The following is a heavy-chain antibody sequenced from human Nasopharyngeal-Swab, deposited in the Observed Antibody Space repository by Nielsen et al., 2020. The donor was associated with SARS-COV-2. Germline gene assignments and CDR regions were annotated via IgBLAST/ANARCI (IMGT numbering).Heavy chain of an antibody. CDR1: GFTFSSYW. J-gene: IGHJ4*02. CDR3: AREGERSSGWFFDY. V-gene: IGHV3-7*05. D-gene: IGHD6-19*01. CDR2: IKQDGSEK. Sequence: GGSLRLSCAASGFTFSSYWMSWVRQAPGKGLEWVANIKQDGSEKYYVDSVKGRFTISKDNAKNSLYLQMNSLRAEDTAVYYCAREGERSSGWFFDYWGQGTLVTVSS.